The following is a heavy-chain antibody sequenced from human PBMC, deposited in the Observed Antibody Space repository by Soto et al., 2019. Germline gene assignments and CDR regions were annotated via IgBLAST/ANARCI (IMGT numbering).Heavy chain of an antibody. V-gene: IGHV4-4*02. CDR2: IYHSGTT. D-gene: IGHD4-17*01. CDR3: ATTTTVTTFDY. CDR1: GGSISSNNW. J-gene: IGHJ4*02. Sequence: QVQLQESGPGLVKPSGTLSLTCAVSGGSISSNNWWSWVRQPPGKGLERIGEIYHSGTTNYNPSLKGRVAISVDKSKNQFSLKLRSVTAADTAVYYCATTTTVTTFDYWGQGTLVTVSS.